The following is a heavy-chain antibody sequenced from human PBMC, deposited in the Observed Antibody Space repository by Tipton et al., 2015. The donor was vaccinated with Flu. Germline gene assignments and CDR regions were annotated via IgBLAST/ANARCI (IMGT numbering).Heavy chain of an antibody. J-gene: IGHJ4*02. CDR3: AKGGLVVVVTYFDS. CDR2: ISWDSSEK. Sequence: SLRLSCAASGFKFDDFAMVWVRQAPGKGLEWVAGISWDSSEKGYADSVKGRFTISRDTANNSLYLEMNSLTAEDTALYFCAKGGLVVVVTYFDSWGQGTLVTVSS. CDR1: GFKFDDFA. V-gene: IGHV3-9*01. D-gene: IGHD3-22*01.